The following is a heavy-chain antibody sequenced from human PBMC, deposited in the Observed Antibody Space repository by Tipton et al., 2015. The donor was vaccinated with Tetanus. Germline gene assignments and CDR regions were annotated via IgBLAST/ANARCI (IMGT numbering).Heavy chain of an antibody. V-gene: IGHV3-48*03. CDR3: ARARYYYDSSGPYYYYGMDV. Sequence: SLRLSCAASGFTFSSYEMNWVRQAPGKGLEWVSYISSSGSTIYYADSVKGRFTISRDNAKNSLYLQMNSLRAEDTAVYYCARARYYYDSSGPYYYYGMDVWGQGTTVTVSS. CDR2: ISSSGSTI. D-gene: IGHD3-22*01. CDR1: GFTFSSYE. J-gene: IGHJ6*02.